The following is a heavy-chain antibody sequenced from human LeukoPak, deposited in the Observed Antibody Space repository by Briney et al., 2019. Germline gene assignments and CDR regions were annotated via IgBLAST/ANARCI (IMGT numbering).Heavy chain of an antibody. J-gene: IGHJ4*02. V-gene: IGHV4-59*01. D-gene: IGHD1-26*01. Sequence: PSETLSLTCTVSGGSISSYYWSWIRQPPGKGLEWIGYIYYSGSTNYNPSLKSRVTISVDTSKNQFSLKLSSVTAADTAVYYCARDIGGGSYGYFDYWGQGTLVTVSS. CDR1: GGSISSYY. CDR2: IYYSGST. CDR3: ARDIGGGSYGYFDY.